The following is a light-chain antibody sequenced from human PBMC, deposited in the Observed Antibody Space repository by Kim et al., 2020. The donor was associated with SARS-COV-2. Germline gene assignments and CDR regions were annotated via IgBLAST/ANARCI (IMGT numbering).Light chain of an antibody. CDR3: QQSYSTPYT. V-gene: IGKV1-39*01. CDR2: AAS. Sequence: SASVGDRVTITCRASQSISSYLNWYQQKPGKAPKLLIYAASSLQSGVPSRFSGSGSGTDFTLTISSRQPEDVATYYCQQSYSTPYTFGQGTKLEI. J-gene: IGKJ2*01. CDR1: QSISSY.